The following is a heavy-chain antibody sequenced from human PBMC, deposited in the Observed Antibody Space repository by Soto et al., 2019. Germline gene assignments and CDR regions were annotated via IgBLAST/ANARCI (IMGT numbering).Heavy chain of an antibody. J-gene: IGHJ4*02. CDR3: ARLGYSSSWYTAVEY. CDR2: IYYSGST. V-gene: IGHV4-59*08. Sequence: ETLSLTCTVSGGSISSYYWSWIRQPPGKGLEWIGYIYYSGSTNYNPSLKSRVTISVDTSKNQFSLKLSSVTAADTAVYYCARLGYSSSWYTAVEYWGQGTLVTVSS. CDR1: GGSISSYY. D-gene: IGHD6-13*01.